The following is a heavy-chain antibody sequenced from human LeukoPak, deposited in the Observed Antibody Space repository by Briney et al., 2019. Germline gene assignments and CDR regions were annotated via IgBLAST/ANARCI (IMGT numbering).Heavy chain of an antibody. J-gene: IGHJ4*02. V-gene: IGHV3-15*01. Sequence: GGSLRLSCAASGLTFSNVWMNWVRQAPGKGLEWVGLIRSKADGGTTDYAAPVKSRFTISRDDSKNTLYLQMNSLKTEDTAVYYCSWGSQQYFDYWGQGTLVTVSS. CDR3: SWGSQQYFDY. CDR1: GLTFSNVW. D-gene: IGHD3-16*01. CDR2: IRSKADGGTT.